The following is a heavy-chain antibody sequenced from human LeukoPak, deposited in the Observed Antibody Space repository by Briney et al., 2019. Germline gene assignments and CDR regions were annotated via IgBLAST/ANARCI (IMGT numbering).Heavy chain of an antibody. D-gene: IGHD4-23*01. Sequence: PGGSLRLSCAASGFTFSSYNMNWVRQAPGKGLEWVSTISISFSDDNTYYADSVKGRFTISRDNSKSTLYLQMNSVRADDTAVYYCARKLGANYYYGLDVWGQGTTVTVSS. J-gene: IGHJ6*02. V-gene: IGHV3-23*01. CDR1: GFTFSSYN. CDR3: ARKLGANYYYGLDV. CDR2: ISISFSDDNT.